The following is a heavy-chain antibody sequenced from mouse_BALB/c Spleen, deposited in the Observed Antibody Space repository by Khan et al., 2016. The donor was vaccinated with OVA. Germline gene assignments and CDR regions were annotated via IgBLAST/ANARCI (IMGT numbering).Heavy chain of an antibody. Sequence: EVQLQELGPSLVKPSQTLSLTCSVTGDSITSGFWNWIRKFPGNKFEYMGYVTYSGNTYYNPSLKSRISITRATSKSQYYLQLNSVTTEDTATYFCSRSYGSWAMDYWGQGTSVTVSS. CDR1: GDSITSGF. J-gene: IGHJ4*01. D-gene: IGHD1-1*01. CDR3: SRSYGSWAMDY. V-gene: IGHV3-8*02. CDR2: VTYSGNT.